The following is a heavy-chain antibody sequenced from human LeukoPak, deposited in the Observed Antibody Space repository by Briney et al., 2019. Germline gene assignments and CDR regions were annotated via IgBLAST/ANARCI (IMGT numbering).Heavy chain of an antibody. J-gene: IGHJ4*02. CDR2: ITGNSNYI. Sequence: GGSLRLSCAASGFTFSIYSINWVRQAPGKGLEWVSFITGNSNYIYYADSVKGRFTISRDNARNSLYLQMNSLRAEDTAVYYCARLFGGVTTFDYWGQGALVTVSS. V-gene: IGHV3-21*01. CDR1: GFTFSIYS. CDR3: ARLFGGVTTFDY. D-gene: IGHD2-8*02.